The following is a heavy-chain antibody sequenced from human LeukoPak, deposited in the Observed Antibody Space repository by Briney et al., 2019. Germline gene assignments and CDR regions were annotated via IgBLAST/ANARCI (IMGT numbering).Heavy chain of an antibody. D-gene: IGHD2-15*01. Sequence: ASVKVSCKASGYTFTGYYIHWVRQAPGQGLEWMGWIHPNYGGTNSAQKFQGRVTMTRDTSINTAYMEVSRLRSDDTAVYYCAKAQLQYCSGGSCFDAFDIWGQGTMVTVSS. J-gene: IGHJ3*02. CDR1: GYTFTGYY. V-gene: IGHV1-2*02. CDR2: IHPNYGGT. CDR3: AKAQLQYCSGGSCFDAFDI.